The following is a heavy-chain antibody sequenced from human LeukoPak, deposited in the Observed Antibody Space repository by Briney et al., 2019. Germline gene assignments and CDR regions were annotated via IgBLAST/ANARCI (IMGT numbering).Heavy chain of an antibody. CDR1: GFTFSDYN. J-gene: IGHJ4*02. CDR3: ARYSSAYYSYYFDY. V-gene: IGHV3-48*02. CDR2: ISSSSSPI. D-gene: IGHD3-22*01. Sequence: PGGSPRLSCAASGFTFSDYNMNWVRQAPGKGLEWVSYISSSSSPIYYADSVKGRFTISRDNAKNSLYLQMNSLRDDDTAVYYCARYSSAYYSYYFDYWGQGTLVTVSS.